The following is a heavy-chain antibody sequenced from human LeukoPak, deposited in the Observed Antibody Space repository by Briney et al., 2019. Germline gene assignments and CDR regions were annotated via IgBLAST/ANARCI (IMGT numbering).Heavy chain of an antibody. CDR2: INSDGGST. Sequence: GGSLRLSCAASGFTFSSYWMHWVRQAPGKGLVWVSRINSDGGSTIYAGSVKGRFTISRDNSKNTLYTQMISLRAEDTAVYYCAGRQLYSGLGYYYYMDVWGKGTTVTVSS. CDR1: GFTFSSYW. V-gene: IGHV3-74*01. J-gene: IGHJ6*03. CDR3: AGRQLYSGLGYYYYMDV. D-gene: IGHD2-15*01.